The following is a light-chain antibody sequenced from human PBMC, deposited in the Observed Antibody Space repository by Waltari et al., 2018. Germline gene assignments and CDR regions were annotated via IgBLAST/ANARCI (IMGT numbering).Light chain of an antibody. V-gene: IGKV3-15*01. CDR2: GAS. CDR1: QSVSTR. J-gene: IGKJ1*01. Sequence: VMTQSPATLSVSPGERVALSCRASQSVSTRLAWYQQKPGQAPRLLIHGASTRATGVPARFSGSGSGTEFTLAISGLQSEDSAIYYCQQYNNWWSFGQGTKVEI. CDR3: QQYNNWWS.